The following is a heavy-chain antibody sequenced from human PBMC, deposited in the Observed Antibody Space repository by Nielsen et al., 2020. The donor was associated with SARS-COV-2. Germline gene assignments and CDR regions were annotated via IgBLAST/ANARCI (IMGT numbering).Heavy chain of an antibody. Sequence: SETLSLTCVVSGDSISSDKWWSWVRQPPGKGLEWIGEIYHSGSTNYNPSLKSRVTISVDKSKNQFSLKLSSVTAADTAVYYCARSTADGYYFDYWGQGTLVTVSS. J-gene: IGHJ4*02. CDR2: IYHSGST. CDR3: ARSTADGYYFDY. CDR1: GDSISSDKW. V-gene: IGHV4-4*02.